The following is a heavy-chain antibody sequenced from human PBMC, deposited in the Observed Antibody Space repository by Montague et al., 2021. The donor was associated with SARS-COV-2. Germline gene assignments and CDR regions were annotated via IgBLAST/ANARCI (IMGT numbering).Heavy chain of an antibody. CDR3: AKDLRAITLAYFDY. J-gene: IGHJ4*02. Sequence: SLRLSCAASGFTFSTFAMSWVRQAPGKGLEWVSAISLSGGSTYYADSVKGRFTISRDNAKNSLYLQMSDLRAEDTAFYYCAKDLRAITLAYFDYWGQGTLVTVSS. V-gene: IGHV3-23*01. CDR1: GFTFSTFA. D-gene: IGHD1-14*01. CDR2: ISLSGGST.